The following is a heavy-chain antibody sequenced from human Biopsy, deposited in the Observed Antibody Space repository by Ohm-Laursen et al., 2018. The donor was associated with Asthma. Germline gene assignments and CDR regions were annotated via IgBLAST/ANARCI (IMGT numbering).Heavy chain of an antibody. J-gene: IGHJ6*02. Sequence: YSVKVSCKAPGGTFSNFAISWVRQAPGQGLEWMGGIMTVFGKTNYAKKFQGRVTITADESTSTAYMEVTSLRSGDTAIYYCARCQVGYSSGWSLLLKKIYYSGMDVWGQGTAVTVSS. D-gene: IGHD6-19*01. CDR3: ARCQVGYSSGWSLLLKKIYYSGMDV. CDR1: GGTFSNFA. V-gene: IGHV1-69*01. CDR2: IMTVFGKT.